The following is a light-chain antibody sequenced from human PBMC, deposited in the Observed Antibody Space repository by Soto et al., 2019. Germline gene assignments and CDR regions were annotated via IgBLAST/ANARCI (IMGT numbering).Light chain of an antibody. CDR2: GAS. CDR3: QQSGTSPIT. Sequence: EIVLTQSPGTLSLSPGERATLSCRASPTITNNYLAWYQQKPGQAHRLLIYGASSRVTGIPERFSGSGSGTDFTLTISRLEPEDFVVYYCQQSGTSPITFGQGTRLEIK. V-gene: IGKV3-20*01. CDR1: PTITNNY. J-gene: IGKJ5*01.